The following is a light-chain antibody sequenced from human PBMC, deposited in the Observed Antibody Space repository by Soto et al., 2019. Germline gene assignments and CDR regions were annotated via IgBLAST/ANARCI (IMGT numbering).Light chain of an antibody. V-gene: IGKV3D-20*01. CDR3: QQYGASPRGT. CDR2: DAS. Sequence: EVVLTQSPASLSLSPGERATLSCGASQIVSSNYLAWYQQKPGLAPRLLIYDASTRATGVPDRFRGSGSGTAFPLTITRLEPEVSAVYYCQQYGASPRGTFGGGTKVELK. CDR1: QIVSSNY. J-gene: IGKJ4*01.